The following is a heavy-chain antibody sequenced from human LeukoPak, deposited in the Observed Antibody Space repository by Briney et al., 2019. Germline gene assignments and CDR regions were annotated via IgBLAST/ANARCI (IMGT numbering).Heavy chain of an antibody. Sequence: SETLSLTCTVSGGSISSYYWSWIRQPPGKGLEWIGYIYYSGSTNYNPSLKGRVTISVDTSKNQFSLKLSSVTTADTAVYYCARGVAVALYYYYYYMDVWGKGTTVTISS. CDR3: ARGVAVALYYYYYYMDV. D-gene: IGHD6-19*01. J-gene: IGHJ6*03. V-gene: IGHV4-59*01. CDR2: IYYSGST. CDR1: GGSISSYY.